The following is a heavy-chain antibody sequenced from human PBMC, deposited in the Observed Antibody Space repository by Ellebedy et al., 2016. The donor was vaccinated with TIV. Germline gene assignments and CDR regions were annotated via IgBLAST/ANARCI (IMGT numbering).Heavy chain of an antibody. CDR2: VYYSGST. D-gene: IGHD3-10*01. CDR3: ARDTTDYYYGSGSYYKWFDP. V-gene: IGHV4-59*01. CDR1: RGSMSTFY. Sequence: MPSETLSLTCTVSRGSMSTFYWSWIRQPPGKGLEWIGHVYYSGSTNYNPSLRSRVTISVDTSKNQFSLKLSSVTAADTAVYYCARDTTDYYYGSGSYYKWFDPWGQGTLVTVSS. J-gene: IGHJ5*02.